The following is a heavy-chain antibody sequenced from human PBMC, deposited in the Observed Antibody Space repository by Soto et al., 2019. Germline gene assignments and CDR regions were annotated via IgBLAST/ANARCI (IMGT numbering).Heavy chain of an antibody. V-gene: IGHV1-18*01. CDR3: AAGEVGTSL. D-gene: IGHD1-26*01. CDR2: ISAYNGNT. Sequence: ASVKVSCTASGYTFTSYGISWVRQAPGQGLEWMGWISAYNGNTNYAQKFQERVTITRDMSTSTAYMELSSLRSEDTAVYYCAAGEVGTSLWGQGTLVTVSS. CDR1: GYTFTSYG. J-gene: IGHJ4*02.